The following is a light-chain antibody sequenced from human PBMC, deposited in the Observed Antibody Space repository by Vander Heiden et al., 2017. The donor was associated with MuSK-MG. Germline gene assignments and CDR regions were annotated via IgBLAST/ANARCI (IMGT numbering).Light chain of an antibody. CDR1: QSVSSN. CDR2: GAS. V-gene: IGKV3-15*01. J-gene: IGKJ2*01. CDR3: QQYETWPYT. Sequence: EIVMTQSPATLSVSPGQSAPLSCTASQSVSSNLAWYQQKPGQPPRLVIYGASTRATGIPARFSGSGSGTEFTLTISSLQSEDFAVYYCQQYETWPYTFGQGTKLEI.